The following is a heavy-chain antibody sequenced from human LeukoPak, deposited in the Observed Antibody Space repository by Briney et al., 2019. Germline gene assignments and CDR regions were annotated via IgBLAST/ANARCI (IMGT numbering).Heavy chain of an antibody. CDR2: IYYSGST. CDR3: ARATPPYSSSWYEGRYYYYYMDV. Sequence: SETLSLTCTVSGGSISSGDYYWSWIRQPPGKGLEWIGYIYYSGSTNYNPSLKSRVTISVDTSKNQFSLKLSSVTAADTAVYYCARATPPYSSSWYEGRYYYYYMDVWGKGTTVTVSS. V-gene: IGHV4-61*08. D-gene: IGHD6-13*01. J-gene: IGHJ6*03. CDR1: GGSISSGDYY.